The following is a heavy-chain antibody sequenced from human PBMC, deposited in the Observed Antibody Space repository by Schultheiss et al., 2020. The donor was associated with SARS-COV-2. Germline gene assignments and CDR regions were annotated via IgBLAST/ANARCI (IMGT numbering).Heavy chain of an antibody. D-gene: IGHD3-3*01. CDR3: ARDREYYDFWSGYLPKEYYYYYYGMDV. J-gene: IGHJ6*02. Sequence: GGSLRLSCAASGFTFSSYAMHWVRQAPGKGLEWVAVISYDGSNKYYADSVKGRFTISRDNSKNTLYLQMNSLRAEDTAVYYCARDREYYDFWSGYLPKEYYYYYYGMDVWGQGTTVTVSS. CDR1: GFTFSSYA. V-gene: IGHV3-30-3*01. CDR2: ISYDGSNK.